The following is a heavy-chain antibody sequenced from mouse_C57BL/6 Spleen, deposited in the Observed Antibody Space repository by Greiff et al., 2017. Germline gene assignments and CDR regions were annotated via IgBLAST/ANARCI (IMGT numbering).Heavy chain of an antibody. CDR2: IDPSDSYT. D-gene: IGHD2-2*01. CDR1: GYTFTSYW. J-gene: IGHJ3*01. V-gene: IGHV1-69*01. CDR3: ARSTMVTPWFAY. Sequence: QVQLKQPGAELVMPGASVKLSCKASGYTFTSYWMHWVKQRPGQGLAWIGEIDPSDSYTTYNQKFKGKSTLTVDKSSSTAYMQLSSLTSEASAVYYCARSTMVTPWFAYWGQGTLVTVSA.